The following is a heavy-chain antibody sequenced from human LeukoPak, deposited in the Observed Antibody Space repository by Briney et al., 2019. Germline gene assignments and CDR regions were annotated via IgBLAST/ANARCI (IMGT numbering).Heavy chain of an antibody. CDR1: VGSISSYY. CDR3: AKEHYDFWSAYLDF. V-gene: IGHV4-4*07. CDR2: FYTSGST. J-gene: IGHJ4*02. Sequence: AETLSLTCTVSVGSISSYYWIWIRQPAGKGLQWIGRFYTSGSTNYNPSLESRVTMSVDTSKNQFSLKLSSVTAEDTAVYYCAKEHYDFWSAYLDFWGQGTLVTVSS. D-gene: IGHD3-3*01.